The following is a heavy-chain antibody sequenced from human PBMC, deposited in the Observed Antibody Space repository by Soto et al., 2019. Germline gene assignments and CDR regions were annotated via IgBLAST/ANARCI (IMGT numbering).Heavy chain of an antibody. CDR3: SSSWYVGAYYYYGMDV. CDR1: GGSISSSNW. CDR2: IYHSGST. V-gene: IGHV4-4*02. D-gene: IGHD6-13*01. Sequence: PSETLSLTCAVSGGSISSSNWWSWVRQPPGKGLEWIGEIYHSGSTNYNPSLKSRVTMSVDKSKNQFSLKLSSVTAADTAVYYCSSSWYVGAYYYYGMDVWGQGTTVTVSS. J-gene: IGHJ6*02.